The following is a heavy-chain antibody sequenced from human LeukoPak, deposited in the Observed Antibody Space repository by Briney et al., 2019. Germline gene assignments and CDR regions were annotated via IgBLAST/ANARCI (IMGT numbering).Heavy chain of an antibody. CDR1: GFTFSSYA. CDR3: ARSRAPYDSSGYYDY. V-gene: IGHV3-30-3*01. CDR2: ISYDGSNK. D-gene: IGHD3-22*01. Sequence: GRSLRLSCAASGFTFSSYATHWVRQAPGKGLEWVAVISYDGSNKYYADSVKGRFTISRDNSKNTLYLQMNSLRAEDTAVYYCARSRAPYDSSGYYDYWGQGTLVTVSS. J-gene: IGHJ4*02.